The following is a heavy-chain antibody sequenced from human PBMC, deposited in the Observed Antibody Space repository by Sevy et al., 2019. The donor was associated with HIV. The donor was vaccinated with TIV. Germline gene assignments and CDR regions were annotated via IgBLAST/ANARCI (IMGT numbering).Heavy chain of an antibody. Sequence: GGSLRLSCAASGFTFSSYAMSWVRHAPGKGLEWVSAISGSGGSTYYADSVKGRFTISRDNSKNTLYLQMNSLRAEDTAVYYCAKGNREGVTMVRGVIIEDAFDIWGQGTMVTVSS. CDR1: GFTFSSYA. V-gene: IGHV3-23*01. J-gene: IGHJ3*02. CDR2: ISGSGGST. CDR3: AKGNREGVTMVRGVIIEDAFDI. D-gene: IGHD3-10*01.